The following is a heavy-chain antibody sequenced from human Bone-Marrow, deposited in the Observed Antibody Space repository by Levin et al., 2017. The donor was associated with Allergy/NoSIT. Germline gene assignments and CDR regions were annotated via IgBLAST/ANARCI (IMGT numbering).Heavy chain of an antibody. V-gene: IGHV1-18*01. CDR3: ARGGAELYMDV. D-gene: IGHD1-7*01. Sequence: ASVKVSCKASGFTFTNYGFNWVRQAPGQGLEWMGWISAHSGDTKIAQKFQDRITMTTHTSTTTAYMELTSLTSDDTAVYYCARGGAELYMDVWGQGTTVTVSS. J-gene: IGHJ6*03. CDR1: GFTFTNYG. CDR2: ISAHSGDT.